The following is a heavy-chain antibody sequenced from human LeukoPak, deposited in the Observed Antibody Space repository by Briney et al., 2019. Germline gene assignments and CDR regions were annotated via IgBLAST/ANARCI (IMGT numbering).Heavy chain of an antibody. J-gene: IGHJ4*02. CDR1: GGSISSGSYY. CDR2: IYTSGST. Sequence: PSETLSLTCTVSGGSISSGSYYWSWIRQPAGKGLEWIGRIYTSGSTNYNPSLKSRVTISLDTSKNQFSLKLSSVTAADAAVYYCARGYSYGCFDYWGQGTLVTVSS. V-gene: IGHV4-61*02. CDR3: ARGYSYGCFDY. D-gene: IGHD5-18*01.